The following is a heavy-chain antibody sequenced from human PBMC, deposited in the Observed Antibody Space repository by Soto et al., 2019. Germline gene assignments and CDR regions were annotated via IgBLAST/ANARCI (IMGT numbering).Heavy chain of an antibody. V-gene: IGHV3-7*01. D-gene: IGHD4-17*01. Sequence: PGGSLRLSCAASGFTFSSYWMSWVRQAPGKGLEWVANIKQDGSEKYYVDSVKGRFTISRDNAKNSLYLQMNSLRAEDTAVYYCARAGHYGDYNWFDPWGQGTLVTVS. J-gene: IGHJ5*02. CDR3: ARAGHYGDYNWFDP. CDR2: IKQDGSEK. CDR1: GFTFSSYW.